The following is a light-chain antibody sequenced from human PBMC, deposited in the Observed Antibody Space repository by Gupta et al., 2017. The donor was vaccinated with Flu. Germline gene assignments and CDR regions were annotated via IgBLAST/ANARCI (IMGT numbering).Light chain of an antibody. J-gene: IGKJ1*01. CDR1: QSVSGW. V-gene: IGKV1-5*03. Sequence: TITCRASQSVSGWLAWYQQKPGTPPKLLIYEASTLEDGVPSRFSGSGSGTEFTLTISSLQPGDFATYYYQHNNYVPWTFGQGTKVEIK. CDR3: QHNNYVPWT. CDR2: EAS.